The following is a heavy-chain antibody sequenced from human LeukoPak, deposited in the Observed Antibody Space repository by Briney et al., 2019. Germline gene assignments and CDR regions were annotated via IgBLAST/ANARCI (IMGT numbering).Heavy chain of an antibody. CDR3: AKGPDSSGYYNYYFDY. J-gene: IGHJ4*02. D-gene: IGHD3-22*01. CDR2: ISGSGGST. Sequence: SGGSLRLSCAASGFTFSSYAMSWVRQAPGKGLEWVSAISGSGGSTYYADSVKGRFTISRDNSKNTLYLQMNSLRAEDTAVYYCAKGPDSSGYYNYYFDYWRQGILVTVSS. V-gene: IGHV3-23*01. CDR1: GFTFSSYA.